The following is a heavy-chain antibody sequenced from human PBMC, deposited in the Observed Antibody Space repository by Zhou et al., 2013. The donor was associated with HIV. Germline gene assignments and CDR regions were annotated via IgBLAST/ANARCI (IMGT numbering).Heavy chain of an antibody. D-gene: IGHD3-9*01. CDR1: GGTFRSHG. Sequence: QVQLVQSGAEVKKPGSSVKVSCKASGGTFRSHGISWVRQAPGQGLEWMGGIIPIFGTSDYARKFQGRVTITTDESTSTAYMELRSLKSDDTAVYYCARVTLYYDNLSGYYSFPYWGQGTLVTVSS. CDR2: IIPIFGTS. CDR3: ARVTLYYDNLSGYYSFPY. V-gene: IGHV1-69*05. J-gene: IGHJ4*02.